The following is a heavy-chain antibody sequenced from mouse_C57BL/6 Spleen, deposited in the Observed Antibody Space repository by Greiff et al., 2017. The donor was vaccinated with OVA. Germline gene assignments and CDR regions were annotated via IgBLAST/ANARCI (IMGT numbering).Heavy chain of an antibody. Sequence: QVQLQQPGAELVMPGASVKLSCKASGYTFTSYWMHWVKQRPGQGLEWIGEIDPSDSYTNYNQKFKDKSTLTVDKSSSTAYMQLSSLTSEDSAVYYCARRGYGSSYPFAYWGQGTLVTVSA. CDR3: ARRGYGSSYPFAY. V-gene: IGHV1-69*01. D-gene: IGHD1-1*01. CDR1: GYTFTSYW. CDR2: IDPSDSYT. J-gene: IGHJ3*01.